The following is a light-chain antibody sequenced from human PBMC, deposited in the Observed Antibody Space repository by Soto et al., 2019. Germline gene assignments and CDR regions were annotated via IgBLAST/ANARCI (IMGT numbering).Light chain of an antibody. CDR1: QSISGW. Sequence: DMQVTQSPSTLSASVGDRVTITCRASQSISGWLAWDQQKPGKAPNLLIYKASTLESGVPSRFSGSGSGTEFTLTISSLQPDDFATYYCQQYNNYGSWTFGQGTKVEIK. CDR3: QQYNNYGSWT. V-gene: IGKV1-5*03. J-gene: IGKJ1*01. CDR2: KAS.